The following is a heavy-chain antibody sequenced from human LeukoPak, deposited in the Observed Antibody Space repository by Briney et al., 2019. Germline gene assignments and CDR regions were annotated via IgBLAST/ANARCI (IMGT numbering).Heavy chain of an antibody. D-gene: IGHD3-10*01. V-gene: IGHV4-34*01. CDR2: INHSGST. CDR1: GGSFSGYY. J-gene: IGHJ4*02. CDR3: ASSLSKTSPGRRSVPTDY. Sequence: SETLSLTCAVYGGSFSGYYWSWIRQPPGKGLEWIGEINHSGSTNYNPSLKSRVTISVDTSKNQFSLKLSSVTAADTAVYYCASSLSKTSPGRRSVPTDYWGQGTLVTVSS.